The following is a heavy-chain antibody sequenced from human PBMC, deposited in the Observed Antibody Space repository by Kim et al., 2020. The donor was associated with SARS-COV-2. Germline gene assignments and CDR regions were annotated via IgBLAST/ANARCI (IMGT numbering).Heavy chain of an antibody. J-gene: IGHJ3*02. Sequence: DSLRGQFTVSRDNPQNSLYLEMHSLRAEDTAVYYCARGHSGWYQRIDGFDIWGQGTMVTVSS. CDR3: ARGHSGWYQRIDGFDI. D-gene: IGHD6-19*01. V-gene: IGHV3-21*06.